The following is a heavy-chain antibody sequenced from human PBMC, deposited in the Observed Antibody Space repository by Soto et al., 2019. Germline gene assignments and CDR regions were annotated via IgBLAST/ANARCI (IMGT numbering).Heavy chain of an antibody. V-gene: IGHV4-59*01. CDR2: IYYSGST. D-gene: IGHD5-12*01. J-gene: IGHJ6*03. Sequence: SLTCTVSGGSISSYYWSWIRQPPGKGLEWIGYIYYSGSTNYNPSLKSRVTISVDASKNQFSLKLSSVTAADTAVYYCARMPDQSGYSTGDRRWYYSYSMAAWGKETTVIVSS. CDR1: GGSISSYY. CDR3: ARMPDQSGYSTGDRRWYYSYSMAA.